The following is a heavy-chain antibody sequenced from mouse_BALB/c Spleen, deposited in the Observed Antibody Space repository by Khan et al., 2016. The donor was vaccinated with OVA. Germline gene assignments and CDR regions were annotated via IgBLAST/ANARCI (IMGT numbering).Heavy chain of an antibody. D-gene: IGHD1-3*01. V-gene: IGHV1S137*01. Sequence: QVQLKQPGAELVRPGVSVKISCKGSAYTFTDYAMHWVKQSHAKSLEWIGVISSYYGDATYNQKFKGKATMTVDKSSSTAYMELDRLTSEDSAIYYCARGSGKSRFAYWGQGTLVSVSA. CDR1: AYTFTDYA. J-gene: IGHJ3*01. CDR3: ARGSGKSRFAY. CDR2: ISSYYGDA.